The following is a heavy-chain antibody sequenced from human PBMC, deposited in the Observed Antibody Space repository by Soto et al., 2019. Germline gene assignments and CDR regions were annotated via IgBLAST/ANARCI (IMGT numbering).Heavy chain of an antibody. D-gene: IGHD3-10*01. CDR3: ARSGLWFGELLVLFDY. J-gene: IGHJ4*02. Sequence: VKVSCKASGYTFTSYGISWVRQAPGQGLEWMGWISAYNGNTNYAQKLQGRVTMTTDTSTSTAYMELRSLRSDDTAVYYCARSGLWFGELLVLFDYWGQGTLVTVSS. CDR2: ISAYNGNT. V-gene: IGHV1-18*01. CDR1: GYTFTSYG.